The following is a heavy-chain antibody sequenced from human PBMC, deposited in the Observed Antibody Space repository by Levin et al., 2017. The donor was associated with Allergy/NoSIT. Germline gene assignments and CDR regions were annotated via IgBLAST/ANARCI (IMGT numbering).Heavy chain of an antibody. J-gene: IGHJ4*02. V-gene: IGHV5-51*01. Sequence: GESLKISCKGSGYSFTSYWIGWVRQMPGKGLEWMGIIYPGDSDTRYSPSFQGQVTISADKSISTAYLQWSSLKASDTAMYYCASGYCSGGSSGSGLCYWGQGTLVTVSS. CDR3: ASGYCSGGSSGSGLCY. CDR2: IYPGDSDT. D-gene: IGHD2-15*01. CDR1: GYSFTSYW.